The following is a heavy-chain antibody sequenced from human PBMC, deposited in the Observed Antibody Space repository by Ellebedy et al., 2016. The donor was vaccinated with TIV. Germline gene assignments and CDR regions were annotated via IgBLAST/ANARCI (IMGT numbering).Heavy chain of an antibody. V-gene: IGHV3-74*01. J-gene: IGHJ4*02. CDR3: ASEAVTFEC. CDR2: INSDGRST. D-gene: IGHD4-17*01. Sequence: GESLKISCAASGFTFSTYWMHWVRQAPGKGLVWVSRINSDGRSTTYADSVKGRFTISRDNAKNTLYLQMNSLRAEDTGVYYCASEAVTFECWGRGTLVTVSS. CDR1: GFTFSTYW.